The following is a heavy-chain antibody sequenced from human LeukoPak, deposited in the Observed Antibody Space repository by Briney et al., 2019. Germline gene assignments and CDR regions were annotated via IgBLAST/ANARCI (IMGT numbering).Heavy chain of an antibody. CDR1: GFTFSNYW. CDR3: ARGTYYDILGENSYYYYMDV. D-gene: IGHD3-9*01. V-gene: IGHV3-7*01. Sequence: HPGGSLRLSCAASGFTFSNYWMSWVRQAPGKGLGWVANIKQDRSEKYYVDSVKGRFTISRDNAKNSLYLQMNSLRAEDTAVYYCARGTYYDILGENSYYYYMDVWGKGTTVTVSS. CDR2: IKQDRSEK. J-gene: IGHJ6*03.